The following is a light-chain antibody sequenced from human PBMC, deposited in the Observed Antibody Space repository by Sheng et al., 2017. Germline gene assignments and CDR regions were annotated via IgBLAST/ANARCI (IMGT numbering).Light chain of an antibody. J-gene: IGKJ1*01. CDR1: QGISNS. CDR3: QQYLTTSWT. CDR2: GAS. Sequence: DIQMTQSPSSLSASVGDRGTITCRASQGISNSLAWYQQKPGKAPKLLLYGASRLASGVPPRFSGSGSGTVYTLTINSLQPEDTATYYCQQYLTTSWTFGQGTKVEIK. V-gene: IGKV1-NL1*01.